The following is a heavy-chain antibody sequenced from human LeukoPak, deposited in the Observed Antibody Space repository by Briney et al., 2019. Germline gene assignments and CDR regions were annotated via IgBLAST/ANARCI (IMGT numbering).Heavy chain of an antibody. CDR2: ISYDGSNK. CDR1: GFTFSSYG. Sequence: PGGSLRLSCAASGFTFSSYGMHWVRQAPGKGLEWVAVISYDGSNKYYADSVKGRFTISRDNSKNTLYLQMNSLRAEDTAVYYCAKPVFRSGSTSPYDYWGQGTLVTVSS. CDR3: AKPVFRSGSTSPYDY. D-gene: IGHD1-26*01. V-gene: IGHV3-30*18. J-gene: IGHJ4*02.